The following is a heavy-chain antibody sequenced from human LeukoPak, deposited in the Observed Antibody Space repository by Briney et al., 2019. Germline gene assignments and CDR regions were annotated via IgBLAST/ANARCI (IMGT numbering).Heavy chain of an antibody. Sequence: PSETLSLTCTVSGGSISSYYWSWIRQPPGKGLEWIGYIYYSGSTNYNPSLKSRVTISVDTSKNQFSLKLSSVTAADTAVYYCARTGIAAADLFDYWGQGTLVTVSS. CDR2: IYYSGST. CDR1: GGSISSYY. CDR3: ARTGIAAADLFDY. V-gene: IGHV4-59*01. J-gene: IGHJ4*02. D-gene: IGHD6-13*01.